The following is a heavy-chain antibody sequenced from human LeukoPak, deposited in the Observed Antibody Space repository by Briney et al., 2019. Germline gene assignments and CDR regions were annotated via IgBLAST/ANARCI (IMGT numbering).Heavy chain of an antibody. Sequence: SQTLSLTXTVSGGSISSGSYYWSWIGQPAGKGLEWIGRIYTSGSTNYNPSLKSRVTISVDTSKNQFSLKLSSVTAADTAVYYCARVGKSSSWYNWFDPWGQGTLVTVSS. D-gene: IGHD6-13*01. CDR1: GGSISSGSYY. CDR3: ARVGKSSSWYNWFDP. V-gene: IGHV4-61*02. CDR2: IYTSGST. J-gene: IGHJ5*02.